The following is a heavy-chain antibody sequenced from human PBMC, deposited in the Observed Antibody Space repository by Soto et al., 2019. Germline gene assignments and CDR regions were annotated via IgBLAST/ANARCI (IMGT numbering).Heavy chain of an antibody. CDR2: IYHSGST. CDR3: ARVSSVAATDRWFDP. CDR1: CGSISSVGYP. J-gene: IGHJ5*02. Sequence: SETLSLTCAVSCGSISSVGYPCSWIRQPPGKGLEWIGYIYHSGSTYYNPSLKSRVTISVDRSKNQFSLKLSSVTAADTAVYYCARVSSVAATDRWFDPWGQGTLVTVSS. V-gene: IGHV4-30-2*01. D-gene: IGHD2-15*01.